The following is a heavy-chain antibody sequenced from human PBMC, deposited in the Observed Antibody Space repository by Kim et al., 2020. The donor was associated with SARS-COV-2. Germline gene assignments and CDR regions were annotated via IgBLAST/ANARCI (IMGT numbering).Heavy chain of an antibody. J-gene: IGHJ4*02. CDR3: AKDSSSGYLSTFYFDY. D-gene: IGHD6-13*01. CDR1: GFTFSSYA. CDR2: ISGSGGST. Sequence: GGSLRLSCAASGFTFSSYAMSWVRQAPGKGLEWVSAISGSGGSTYYADSVKGRFTISRDNSKNTLYLQMNSLRAEDTAVYYCAKDSSSGYLSTFYFDYWGQGTLVTVSS. V-gene: IGHV3-23*01.